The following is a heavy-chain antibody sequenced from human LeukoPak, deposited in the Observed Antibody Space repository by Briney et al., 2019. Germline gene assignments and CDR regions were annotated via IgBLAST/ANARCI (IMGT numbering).Heavy chain of an antibody. Sequence: SETLSLTCTVSGGSISSSSYYWGWIRQPPGKGLEWIGSIYYSGSTYYNPSLKSRVTISVDTSKNQFSLKLSSVTAADTAVYYCARAGDYDFDYWGQGTLVTVSS. J-gene: IGHJ4*02. CDR1: GGSISSSSYY. CDR2: IYYSGST. D-gene: IGHD4-17*01. V-gene: IGHV4-39*01. CDR3: ARAGDYDFDY.